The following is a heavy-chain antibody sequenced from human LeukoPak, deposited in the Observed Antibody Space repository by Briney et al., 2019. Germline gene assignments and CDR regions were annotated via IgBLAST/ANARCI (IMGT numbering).Heavy chain of an antibody. CDR1: GFTFSSYA. CDR2: ISGSGGST. D-gene: IGHD1-26*01. Sequence: GGSLRLSCAASGFTFSSYAMSWVRQAPGKGPEWVSAISGSGGSTYYADSVKGRFTISRDNSKNTLYLQMNSLRAEDTAVYYCAKDRGRYTYYFDYWGQGTLVTVSS. CDR3: AKDRGRYTYYFDY. V-gene: IGHV3-23*01. J-gene: IGHJ4*02.